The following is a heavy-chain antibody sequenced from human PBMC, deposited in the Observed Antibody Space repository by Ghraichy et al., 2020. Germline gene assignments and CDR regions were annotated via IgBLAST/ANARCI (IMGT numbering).Heavy chain of an antibody. CDR2: ISGSGGST. CDR1: GFTFSSYA. D-gene: IGHD2-21*02. CDR3: AKDLPMAVTPRFDFDY. Sequence: GGSLRLSCAASGFTFSSYAMSWVRQAPGKGLEWVSAISGSGGSTYYADSVKGRFTISRDNSKNTLYLQMNSLRAEDTAVYYCAKDLPMAVTPRFDFDYWGQGTLVTVSS. V-gene: IGHV3-23*01. J-gene: IGHJ4*02.